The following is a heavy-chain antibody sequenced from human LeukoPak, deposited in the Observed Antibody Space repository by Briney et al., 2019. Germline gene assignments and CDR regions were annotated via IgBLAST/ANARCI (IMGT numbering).Heavy chain of an antibody. J-gene: IGHJ5*02. Sequence: GESLRISCKGSGYSFTSYWISWVRQMPGKGLEWMGRIDPSDSYTNYSTSFQGHVTISADKSISTAYLQWSSLKASDTAMYYCARHLYSSGPSPPMWFDPWGQGTLVTVSS. V-gene: IGHV5-10-1*01. D-gene: IGHD6-19*01. CDR2: IDPSDSYT. CDR3: ARHLYSSGPSPPMWFDP. CDR1: GYSFTSYW.